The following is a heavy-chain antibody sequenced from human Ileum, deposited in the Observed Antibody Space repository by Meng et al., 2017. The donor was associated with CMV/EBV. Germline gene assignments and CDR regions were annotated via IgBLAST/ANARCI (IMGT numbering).Heavy chain of an antibody. D-gene: IGHD3-22*01. J-gene: IGHJ4*02. CDR1: GGSINRNNYF. Sequence: ESGPGLVKPSETRSLTCTVLGGSINRNNYFWGWIRQAPGKGPEWIGSIHYNEKTYYNPPFKSRVTISVDTSNKQVSLNLNSVTAADTAVYYCTTRGLGFDSSLFDFWGQGTLVTVSS. CDR3: TTRGLGFDSSLFDF. CDR2: IHYNEKT. V-gene: IGHV4-39*07.